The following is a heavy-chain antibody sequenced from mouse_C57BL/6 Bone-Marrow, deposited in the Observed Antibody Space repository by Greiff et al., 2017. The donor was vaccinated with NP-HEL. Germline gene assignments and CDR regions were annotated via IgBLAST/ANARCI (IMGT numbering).Heavy chain of an antibody. Sequence: VQLQQSGPVLVKPGASVKMSCKASGYTFTDYYMNWVKQSHGKSLEWIGVINPYNGGTSYNQKFKGKATLTVDKSSSTAYMELNSLTSEDSAAYYCARNEAYYSNYWYFDVWGTGTTVTVSS. V-gene: IGHV1-19*01. CDR1: GYTFTDYY. D-gene: IGHD2-5*01. CDR3: ARNEAYYSNYWYFDV. J-gene: IGHJ1*03. CDR2: INPYNGGT.